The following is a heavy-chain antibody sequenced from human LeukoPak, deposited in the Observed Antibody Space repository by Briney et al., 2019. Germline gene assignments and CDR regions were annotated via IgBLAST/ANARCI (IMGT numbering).Heavy chain of an antibody. CDR1: GFTFSSYA. Sequence: PGRSLRLSCAASGFTFSSYAMHWVRQAPGKGLEWVAVISYDGSNKYYADSVKGRFTISRDNSKNTLYLQMNSLRAEDTAVYYCARDSGYCSGGRCYSEGGAFDIWGQGTMVTVSS. D-gene: IGHD2-15*01. CDR2: ISYDGSNK. J-gene: IGHJ3*02. CDR3: ARDSGYCSGGRCYSEGGAFDI. V-gene: IGHV3-30-3*01.